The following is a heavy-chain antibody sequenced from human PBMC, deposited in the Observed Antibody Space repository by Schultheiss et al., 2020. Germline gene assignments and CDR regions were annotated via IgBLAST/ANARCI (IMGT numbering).Heavy chain of an antibody. Sequence: ESLKISCAASGFTFSSYWMHWVRQTPGKGLMWVSLINSDGSSTNYADSVKGRFTISRDNAKNTLYLQMNSLRAEDTAVYYCARMALNLNLSWGQGTLVTVSS. J-gene: IGHJ5*02. CDR2: INSDGSST. V-gene: IGHV3-74*01. D-gene: IGHD1-20*01. CDR3: ARMALNLNLS. CDR1: GFTFSSYW.